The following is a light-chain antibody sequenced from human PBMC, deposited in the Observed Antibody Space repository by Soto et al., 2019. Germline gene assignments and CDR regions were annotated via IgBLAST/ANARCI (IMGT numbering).Light chain of an antibody. CDR3: QQYTSYPWT. CDR1: QSLSGW. J-gene: IGKJ1*01. V-gene: IGKV1-5*01. Sequence: DILLTQTPSTLSASPGDRATLSCRASQSLSGWLAWYQQKPGQAPNLLISDAFRLESGVPSRFRGSGSGTEFSLTISRLQADDSSTFYWQQYTSYPWTFGRGTKVDIK. CDR2: DAF.